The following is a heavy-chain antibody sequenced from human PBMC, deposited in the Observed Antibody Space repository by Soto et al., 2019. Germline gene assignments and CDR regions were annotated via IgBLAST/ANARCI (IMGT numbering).Heavy chain of an antibody. CDR3: AKDRARWLAPYYYGMDV. D-gene: IGHD6-19*01. Sequence: EVQLVESGGGLVQPGRSLRLSCAASGFTFDDYGMHWVRQAPGKGLEWVSRISWDSGSIGYADSVKGRFTISRDNAKNSLYLQMNSLRPDDTALYYCAKDRARWLAPYYYGMDVWGQGTTVTVSS. V-gene: IGHV3-9*01. CDR2: ISWDSGSI. CDR1: GFTFDDYG. J-gene: IGHJ6*02.